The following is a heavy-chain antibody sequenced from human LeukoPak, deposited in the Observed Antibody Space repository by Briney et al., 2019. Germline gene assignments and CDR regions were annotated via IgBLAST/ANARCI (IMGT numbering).Heavy chain of an antibody. CDR3: ARAPYSNYQYFDY. CDR2: INHSGST. V-gene: IGHV4-34*01. CDR1: GGSFSGYY. Sequence: PSETLSLTCAVYGGSFSGYYWSWIRQPPGKGLEWIGEINHSGSTNYNPSLKSRVTISVDTSKNQFSLKLSSVTAADTAVYYCARAPYSNYQYFDYWGQGTLVTVSS. D-gene: IGHD4-4*01. J-gene: IGHJ4*02.